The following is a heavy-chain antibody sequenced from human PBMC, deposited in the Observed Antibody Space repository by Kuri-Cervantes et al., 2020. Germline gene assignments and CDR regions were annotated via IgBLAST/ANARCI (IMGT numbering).Heavy chain of an antibody. J-gene: IGHJ4*02. CDR2: IKQDGSEK. V-gene: IGHV3-7*01. CDR1: GFTFSSYW. D-gene: IGHD3-10*01. CDR3: ARESYGSGSPTNY. Sequence: GESLKISCAASGFTFSSYWMSWVRQAPGKGLEWVANIKQDGSEKYYVDSVKGRFTISRDNSKNTLYLQMNSLRAEDTAVYYCARESYGSGSPTNYWGQGTLVTVSS.